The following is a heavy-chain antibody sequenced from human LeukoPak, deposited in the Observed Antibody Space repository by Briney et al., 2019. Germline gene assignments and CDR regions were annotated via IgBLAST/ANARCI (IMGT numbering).Heavy chain of an antibody. J-gene: IGHJ6*03. D-gene: IGHD6-13*01. V-gene: IGHV1-69*05. Sequence: SVKVSCKASGVSFRDYTINWVRQAPGQGLEWMGAIIPISGTTNYAQRLQGRVTLTMDDSAITAFMEMSSLRSEDTAVYYCASRFTARQLVPADYYHMDVWGKGTTVFVSS. CDR1: GVSFRDYT. CDR3: ASRFTARQLVPADYYHMDV. CDR2: IIPISGTT.